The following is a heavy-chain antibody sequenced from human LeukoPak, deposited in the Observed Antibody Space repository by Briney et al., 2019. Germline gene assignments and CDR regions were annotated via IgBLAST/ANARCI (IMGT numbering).Heavy chain of an antibody. J-gene: IGHJ6*02. D-gene: IGHD6-19*01. V-gene: IGHV1-46*01. CDR1: GYTFTSYY. CDR2: INPSAGTT. Sequence: ASVKVSCKASGYTFTSYYMHWVRPAPGQGLEWMGLINPSAGTTTYAQKFQGRVTVTRDTSTSTVYMDLSSLKSEDTAVYYCARGKSSVWPVGLCMDVWGQGTTVTVSS. CDR3: ARGKSSVWPVGLCMDV.